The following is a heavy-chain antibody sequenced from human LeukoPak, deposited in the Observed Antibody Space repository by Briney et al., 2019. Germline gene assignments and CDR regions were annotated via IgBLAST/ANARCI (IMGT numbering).Heavy chain of an antibody. Sequence: GGSLRLSCEASGFTFNNYGMTWVRQAPGKGLEWVSYISSSGSTIYYADSVKGRFTISRDNAKNSLYLQMNSLRAEDTAVYYCAELGITMIGGVWGKGTTVTISS. J-gene: IGHJ6*04. D-gene: IGHD3-10*02. CDR1: GFTFNNYG. CDR3: AELGITMIGGV. CDR2: ISSSGSTI. V-gene: IGHV3-48*04.